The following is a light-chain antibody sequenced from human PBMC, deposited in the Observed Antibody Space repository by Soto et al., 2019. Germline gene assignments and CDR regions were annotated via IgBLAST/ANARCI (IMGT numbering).Light chain of an antibody. Sequence: QSVLTQPPSVSAAPGQKVTISCSGSSSNIGNNYVSWYQQLPGTAPKLLIYDNNKRPSRIPDRFSGSKSGTSATLGITGLQTGDEADYYCGAWDSSLSGGVFGTGTKLTVL. CDR2: DNN. CDR1: SSNIGNNY. J-gene: IGLJ1*01. CDR3: GAWDSSLSGGV. V-gene: IGLV1-51*01.